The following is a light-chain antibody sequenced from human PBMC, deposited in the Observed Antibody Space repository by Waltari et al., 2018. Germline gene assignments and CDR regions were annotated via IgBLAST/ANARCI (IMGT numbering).Light chain of an antibody. V-gene: IGKV2-30*01. CDR3: MQGTQWSIT. CDR2: KVS. J-gene: IGKJ5*01. Sequence: DPVMTQSPLSLPVTLGQPASISCRSSQSLEDSDGNTYLTWFQQRPGHTPRRLIFKVSNRDSRVPDRFSGSGSGTDFTLSISRVEAEDVGVYYCMQGTQWSITFGQGTRLEIK. CDR1: QSLEDSDGNTY.